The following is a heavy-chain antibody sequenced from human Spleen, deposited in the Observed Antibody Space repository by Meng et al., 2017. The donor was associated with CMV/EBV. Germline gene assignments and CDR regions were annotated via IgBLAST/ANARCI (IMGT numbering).Heavy chain of an antibody. CDR1: GYTFINYG. Sequence: ASVKVSCKASGYTFINYGVTWVRQAPGQGLEWMGLISAHDGNTNYAQKLQGRVTMTTDTSTTTAYLELRSLRSDDTAVYYCARTHYSHGMDVWGQGTTVTVSS. CDR3: ARTHYSHGMDV. CDR2: ISAHDGNT. V-gene: IGHV1-18*04. J-gene: IGHJ6*02.